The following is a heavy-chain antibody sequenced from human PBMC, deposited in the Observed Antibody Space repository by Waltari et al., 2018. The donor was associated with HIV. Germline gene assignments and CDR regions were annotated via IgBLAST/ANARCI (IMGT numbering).Heavy chain of an antibody. D-gene: IGHD1-20*01. Sequence: QLQLQESGSGLVKPSQTLSLTCAVSGGSISSGGYSWSWIRQPPGKGLEWIGYIYHSGSTYYNPSLKSRVTISVDRSKNQFSLKLSSVTAADTAVYYCARAGITGTEAYYFDYWGQGTLVTVSS. CDR3: ARAGITGTEAYYFDY. J-gene: IGHJ4*02. CDR2: IYHSGST. V-gene: IGHV4-30-2*01. CDR1: GGSISSGGYS.